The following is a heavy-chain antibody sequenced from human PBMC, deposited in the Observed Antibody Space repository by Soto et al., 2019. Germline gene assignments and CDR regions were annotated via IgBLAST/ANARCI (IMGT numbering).Heavy chain of an antibody. J-gene: IGHJ4*02. V-gene: IGHV4-59*01. CDR3: TRGGSGYSSTWAAY. CDR1: GDSIRSYY. Sequence: QVQLQESGPGLVKPSETLSLTCSVSGDSIRSYYWSWIRQTPGKGLEWIGHIYHSGGTKYKSSLKSRVTMSMDTSRNQLSLQMTSVTAADTAVYYCTRGGSGYSSTWAAYWGQGILVTVSS. CDR2: IYHSGGT. D-gene: IGHD6-13*01.